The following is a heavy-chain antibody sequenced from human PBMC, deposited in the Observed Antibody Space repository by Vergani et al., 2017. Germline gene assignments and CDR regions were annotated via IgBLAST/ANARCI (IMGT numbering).Heavy chain of an antibody. CDR1: GFTFSACP. CDR2: ISARYPST. D-gene: IGHD3-9*01. J-gene: IGHJ5*01. Sequence: EVQLLQSGGGVIQPGGSVRLSCAASGFTFSACPMTWVRQAPGKGLEWVSAISARYPSTYYADSVKGLFTISRDNAQNTLYLQMNSLRVEDTGVYYCARARCIETCYMSNWLDSWGQGTLVTVSS. V-gene: IGHV3-23*01. CDR3: ARARCIETCYMSNWLDS.